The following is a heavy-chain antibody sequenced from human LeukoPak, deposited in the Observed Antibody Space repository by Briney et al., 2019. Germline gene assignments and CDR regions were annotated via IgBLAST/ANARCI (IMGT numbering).Heavy chain of an antibody. CDR3: VRGRYYYDN. CDR2: INHSGST. J-gene: IGHJ4*02. Sequence: SETLSLTCAVYGGSCSGYYWSLIRQPTGKGLEWIGEINHSGSTNYNPSLKSRVTISVDTSKNQFSLKLSSVTAADTAIYYCVRGRYYYDNWGQGTLVTVSS. V-gene: IGHV4-34*01. CDR1: GGSCSGYY.